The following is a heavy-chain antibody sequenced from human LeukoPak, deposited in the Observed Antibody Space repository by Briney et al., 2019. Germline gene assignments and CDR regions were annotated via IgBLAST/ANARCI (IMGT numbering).Heavy chain of an antibody. CDR3: ASSGSYRFDY. D-gene: IGHD1-26*01. CDR2: ITASGTAM. Sequence: GGSLRLSCAASGFTFSNAWMSWVRQAPGKGLEWVSHITASGTAMFYADSVKGRFTISRDNAKNSLYLQMNSLRDEDTAVYYCASSGSYRFDYWGQGTLVTVSS. V-gene: IGHV3-48*02. J-gene: IGHJ4*02. CDR1: GFTFSNAW.